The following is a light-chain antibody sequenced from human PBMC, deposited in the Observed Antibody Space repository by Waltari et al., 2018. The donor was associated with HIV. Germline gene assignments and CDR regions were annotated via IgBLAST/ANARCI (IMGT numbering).Light chain of an antibody. J-gene: IGLJ1*01. Sequence: QSVLTPPPSVSGAPGQRVTISCTGRSSNIGAGYDVHWFQQLPGTAPKLLIYGNTNRPSGVPDRFSGSKSGTSASLAITGLQAEDEADYYCQSYDSGLTAYVFGTGTKVTVL. CDR2: GNT. V-gene: IGLV1-40*01. CDR3: QSYDSGLTAYV. CDR1: SSNIGAGYD.